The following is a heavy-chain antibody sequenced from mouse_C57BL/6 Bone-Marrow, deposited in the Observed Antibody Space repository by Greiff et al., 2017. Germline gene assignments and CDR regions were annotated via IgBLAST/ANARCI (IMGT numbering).Heavy chain of an antibody. CDR1: GYTFTSYG. CDR2: IYPRSGNT. V-gene: IGHV1-81*01. D-gene: IGHD2-1*01. CDR3: AKIYYSAWFAY. Sequence: QVQLQQSGAELARPGASVKLSCKASGYTFTSYGISWVKQRTGQGLEWIGEIYPRSGNTYYNEKFKGKATLTVDKSSSTAYMELRSLTSEDSAVYFCAKIYYSAWFAYWGQGTLVTVSA. J-gene: IGHJ3*01.